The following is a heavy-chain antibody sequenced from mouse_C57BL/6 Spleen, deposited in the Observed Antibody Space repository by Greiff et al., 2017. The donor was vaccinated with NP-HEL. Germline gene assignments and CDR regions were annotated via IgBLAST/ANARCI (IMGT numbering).Heavy chain of an antibody. D-gene: IGHD2-1*01. CDR2: IYPGSGNT. V-gene: IGHV1-76*01. Sequence: VQLQQSGAELVRPGASVKLSCKASGYTFTDYYINWVKQRPGQGLEWIARIYPGSGNTYYNEKFKGKATLTAEKSSSTAYMQISSLTSEDSAVYFCARDGNYYFDYWGQGTTLTVSS. J-gene: IGHJ2*01. CDR3: ARDGNYYFDY. CDR1: GYTFTDYY.